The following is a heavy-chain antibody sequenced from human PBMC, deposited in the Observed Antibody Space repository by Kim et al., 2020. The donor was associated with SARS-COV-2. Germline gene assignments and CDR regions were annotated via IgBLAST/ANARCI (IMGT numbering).Heavy chain of an antibody. J-gene: IGHJ5*02. D-gene: IGHD6-19*01. CDR3: ARRGNSGWYEFWFDP. V-gene: IGHV4-59*08. Sequence: PSRKSRVTISVDTSKNQFSLKLSSVTAADTAVYYCARRGNSGWYEFWFDPWGQGTLVTVSS.